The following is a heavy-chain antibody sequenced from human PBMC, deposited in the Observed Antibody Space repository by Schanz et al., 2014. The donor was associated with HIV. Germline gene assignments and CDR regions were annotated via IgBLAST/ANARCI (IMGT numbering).Heavy chain of an antibody. D-gene: IGHD2-21*02. V-gene: IGHV4-34*10. CDR1: GGSVSGYH. J-gene: IGHJ1*01. CDR3: ARGPEVVVTGAPAEYFQH. Sequence: QVQLQESGPGLVKPSETLSLTCVVSGGSVSGYHWSWIRQPPGKGLEWIAEIIHSGSTTYNPSLKSRITISIDTSKNQFSLKLSSVTAADTAVYYCARGPEVVVTGAPAEYFQHWGQGTLVTVSS. CDR2: IIHSGST.